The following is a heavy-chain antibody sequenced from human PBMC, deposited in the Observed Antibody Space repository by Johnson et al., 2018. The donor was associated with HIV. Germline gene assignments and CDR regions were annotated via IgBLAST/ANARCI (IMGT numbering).Heavy chain of an antibody. Sequence: MQLVESGGGVVRPGGSLRLSCAASGFTFDDYGMSWVRQAPGKGLEWVSGISWNSGSIGYADSVKGRFTISRDNAKNSLWLQMNSLRAEDTAVYYCARERASSAFDIWGQGTMVTVSS. CDR1: GFTFDDYG. CDR3: ARERASSAFDI. CDR2: ISWNSGSI. V-gene: IGHV3-20*04. J-gene: IGHJ3*02.